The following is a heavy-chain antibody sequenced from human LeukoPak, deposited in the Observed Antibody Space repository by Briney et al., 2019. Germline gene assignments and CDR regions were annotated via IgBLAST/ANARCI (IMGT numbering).Heavy chain of an antibody. CDR2: IYYSGST. CDR3: ARDKISTI. V-gene: IGHV4-59*01. J-gene: IGHJ4*02. D-gene: IGHD4/OR15-4a*01. Sequence: ASETLFLTCTVPGGSISSYYWSWIRQPPGKGLEWIGYIYYSGSTTYNPSLKSRVTMSVDTSKNQFSLDLSSVTAADTAVYYCARDKISTIWGQGTLVTVSS. CDR1: GGSISSYY.